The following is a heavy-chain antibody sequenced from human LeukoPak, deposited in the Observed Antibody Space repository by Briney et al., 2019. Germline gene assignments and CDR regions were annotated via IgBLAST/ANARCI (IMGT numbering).Heavy chain of an antibody. CDR2: INAGNGNT. V-gene: IGHV1-3*01. Sequence: ASVKVSCKASGYTFTSYAMHWVRQAPGQRLEWMGWINAGNGNTKYSQKFQGRVTITRDTSASTAYMELSSLTSEDTAVYYCARAPTWELAWYFDLWGRGTLVTVSS. CDR3: ARAPTWELAWYFDL. CDR1: GYTFTSYA. D-gene: IGHD1-26*01. J-gene: IGHJ2*01.